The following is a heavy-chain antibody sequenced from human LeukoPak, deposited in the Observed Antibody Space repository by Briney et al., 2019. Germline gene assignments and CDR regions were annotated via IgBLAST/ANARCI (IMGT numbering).Heavy chain of an antibody. CDR2: IGATIGST. Sequence: GGSLRLSCAASGFTFRNFGMSWFARAPGKGRRGSPIIGATIGSTFYADSVKGRFTISRDNSKNTMYLQMNSLRAEDTAVYYCAKRGGYDSTGYYFDSWGQGTLVTVSS. CDR3: AKRGGYDSTGYYFDS. CDR1: GFTFRNFG. V-gene: IGHV3-23*01. J-gene: IGHJ4*02. D-gene: IGHD3-22*01.